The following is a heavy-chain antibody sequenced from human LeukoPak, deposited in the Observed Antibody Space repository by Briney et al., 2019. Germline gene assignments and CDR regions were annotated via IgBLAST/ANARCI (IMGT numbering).Heavy chain of an antibody. V-gene: IGHV3-7*05. CDR3: ATSGYNFDY. D-gene: IGHD5-18*01. J-gene: IGHJ4*02. CDR1: GFSLSNYW. Sequence: PGGSLRLSCAVSGFSLSNYWMSWVRQTPGKGLEWVANIKQDGSEKHYVDSVKGRFAISRDNAKDSLYLQMDSLRIEDTAVYYRATSGYNFDYWGQGTLVTVSS. CDR2: IKQDGSEK.